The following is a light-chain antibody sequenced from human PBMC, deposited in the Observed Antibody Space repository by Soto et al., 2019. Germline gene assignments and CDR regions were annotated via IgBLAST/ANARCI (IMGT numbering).Light chain of an antibody. CDR3: QQLSNWPPT. V-gene: IGKV3-11*01. J-gene: IGKJ1*01. Sequence: EIVLTQSPATLSLSPGERATLSCRASQSVSSYLAWYQQKPGQPPRLLIYDASNRATGIPARFSGSGSGTDFTLTISIREPEDFAVYYCQQLSNWPPTFGQGTKVEIK. CDR1: QSVSSY. CDR2: DAS.